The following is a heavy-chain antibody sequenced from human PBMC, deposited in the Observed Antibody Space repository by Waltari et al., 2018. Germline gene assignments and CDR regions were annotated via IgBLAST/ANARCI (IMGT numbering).Heavy chain of an antibody. V-gene: IGHV3-30*18. CDR2: ISYDGSNK. D-gene: IGHD3-10*01. J-gene: IGHJ6*03. CDR1: GFTFSSYG. Sequence: QVQLVESGGGVVQPGRSLRLSCAASGFTFSSYGMHWVRQAPGKGLEWVAVISYDGSNKYNADSVKGRFTISRDNSKNTLYLQMNSLRAEDTAVYYCAKAGSGSYYYYYYMDVWGKGTTVTVSS. CDR3: AKAGSGSYYYYYYMDV.